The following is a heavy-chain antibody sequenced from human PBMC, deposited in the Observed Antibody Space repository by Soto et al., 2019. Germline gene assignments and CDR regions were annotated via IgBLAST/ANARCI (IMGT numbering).Heavy chain of an antibody. D-gene: IGHD6-6*01. J-gene: IGHJ4*02. CDR3: AREYRSSSGRFDN. Sequence: QVQLVQSGAEVKKPGSSVKVSCKASGGSFSSYAISWVRQAPGQGLEWMGGIIPIFGTPSYAQKFQGRVTITADESTSTAYMELSSLRSEDMAVYYCAREYRSSSGRFDNWGQGTLVTVSS. CDR1: GGSFSSYA. CDR2: IIPIFGTP. V-gene: IGHV1-69*01.